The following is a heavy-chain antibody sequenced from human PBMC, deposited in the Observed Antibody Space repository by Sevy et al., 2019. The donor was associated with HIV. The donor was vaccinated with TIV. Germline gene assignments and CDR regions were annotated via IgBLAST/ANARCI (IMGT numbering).Heavy chain of an antibody. V-gene: IGHV3-23*01. CDR3: AKAGLGMTNYYYYMDV. J-gene: IGHJ6*03. CDR1: GFTFSSYA. D-gene: IGHD7-27*01. CDR2: ISGSGGST. Sequence: GGSLRLSCAASGFTFSSYAMSWVRQAPGKGLEWVSAISGSGGSTYYADSVKGRFTISRDNSKNTLYLQMNSLRAEDTAVYHCAKAGLGMTNYYYYMDVWGKGTTVTVSS.